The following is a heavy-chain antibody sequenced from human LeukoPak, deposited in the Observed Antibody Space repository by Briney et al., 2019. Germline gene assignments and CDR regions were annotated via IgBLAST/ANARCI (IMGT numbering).Heavy chain of an antibody. V-gene: IGHV4-59*01. Sequence: PSETLSLTCTVSGGSISSYYWSWIRQPPGKGLEWIGYIYYSGSTNYNPSLKSRVTISLDTSKSQFSLQLNSVTAADTAVYYCAREVLGDYFDYWGQGTLVTVSS. CDR3: AREVLGDYFDY. J-gene: IGHJ4*02. CDR2: IYYSGST. CDR1: GGSISSYY. D-gene: IGHD2-8*02.